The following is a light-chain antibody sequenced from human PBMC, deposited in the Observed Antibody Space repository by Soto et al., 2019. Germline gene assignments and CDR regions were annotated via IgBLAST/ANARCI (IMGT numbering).Light chain of an antibody. CDR1: SSDVGTYNY. J-gene: IGLJ1*01. CDR3: SSFTSSTVYV. Sequence: QSVLTQPASVSGSPGQSVTISCTGTSSDVGTYNYVSWYQQHPGKAPKLIIYEVSDRPSGVSNRFSGSRSGNTASLTISGLQSEDEAVYYCSSFTSSTVYVFGTGTKLTVL. CDR2: EVS. V-gene: IGLV2-14*01.